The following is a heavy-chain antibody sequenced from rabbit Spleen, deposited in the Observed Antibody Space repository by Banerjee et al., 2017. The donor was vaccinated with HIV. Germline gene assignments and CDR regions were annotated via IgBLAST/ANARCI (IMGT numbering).Heavy chain of an antibody. CDR2: INAVTGKA. D-gene: IGHD6-1*01. CDR3: ARDTASSFSSYGMDL. J-gene: IGHJ6*01. V-gene: IGHV1S45*01. Sequence: QEQLVESGGGLVKPEGSLKLSCTASGFSFSNKAVMCWVCQAPGKGLEWIACINAVTGKAVYASWAKGRFTFSKTSSTTVTLQVTSLTAADTATYFCARDTASSFSSYGMDLWGQGTLVTVS. CDR1: GFSFSNKAV.